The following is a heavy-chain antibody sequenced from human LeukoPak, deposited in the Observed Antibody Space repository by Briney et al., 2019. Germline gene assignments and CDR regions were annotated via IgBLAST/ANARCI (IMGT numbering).Heavy chain of an antibody. D-gene: IGHD3-10*01. CDR2: ISYDRSNK. CDR3: AKGNMVRDPFDY. CDR1: GFTFSSYG. V-gene: IGHV3-30*18. J-gene: IGHJ4*02. Sequence: PGRSLRLSCAASGFTFSSYGINWVRQAPGKGLEWVAVISYDRSNKYYADSVKGRFTISRDNSKNTLYLQMNSLRAEDTAVYYCAKGNMVRDPFDYWGQGTLVTVSS.